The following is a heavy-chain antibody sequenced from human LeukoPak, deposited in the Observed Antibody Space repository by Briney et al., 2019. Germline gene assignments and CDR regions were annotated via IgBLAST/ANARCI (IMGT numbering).Heavy chain of an antibody. D-gene: IGHD4-17*01. CDR3: ARDAPYGDYTGFDY. CDR2: IYYTGST. V-gene: IGHV4-39*02. CDR1: GGSVSSSRYY. J-gene: IGHJ4*02. Sequence: PSETLSLTCPVSGGSVSSSRYYWGWIRQPPGKGLEWIGSIYYTGSTYYKPSLKSRVTISVDASKNQISLKLSSVTAADTAVYFCARDAPYGDYTGFDYWGQGTLVTVSS.